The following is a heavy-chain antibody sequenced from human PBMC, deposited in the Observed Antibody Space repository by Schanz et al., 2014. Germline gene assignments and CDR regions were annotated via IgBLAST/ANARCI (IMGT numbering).Heavy chain of an antibody. D-gene: IGHD3-9*01. CDR1: GYTFTDYP. V-gene: IGHV1-3*01. CDR2: IVPIAGIT. CDR3: AYYDVLTGFDY. Sequence: QVQLVQSGAEVKKPGASVKVSCKTSGYTFTDYPINWVRQAPGRRLEWMGRIVPIAGITNYAQRFQGRVTITADKSSDTAYMELSSLRSEDTAVYYCAYYDVLTGFDYWGQGTQVTVSS. J-gene: IGHJ4*02.